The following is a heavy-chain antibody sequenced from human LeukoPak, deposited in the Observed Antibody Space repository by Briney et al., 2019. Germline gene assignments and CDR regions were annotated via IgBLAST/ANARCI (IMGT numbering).Heavy chain of an antibody. CDR1: GFTFTSSA. CDR2: IVVGSGNT. D-gene: IGHD3-9*01. Sequence: GASVKVSCKASGFTFTSSAMQWVRQARGQRLEWIGWIVVGSGNTNYAQKFQERVTITRDMSTSTAYMELSSLRSEDTAVYYCAAASSSSLRYFDWLPGYWYFDLWGRGTLVTVSS. CDR3: AAASSSSLRYFDWLPGYWYFDL. V-gene: IGHV1-58*02. J-gene: IGHJ2*01.